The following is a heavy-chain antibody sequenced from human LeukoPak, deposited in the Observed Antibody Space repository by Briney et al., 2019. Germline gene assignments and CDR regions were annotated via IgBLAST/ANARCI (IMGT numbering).Heavy chain of an antibody. V-gene: IGHV3-48*03. Sequence: PGGSLRLSCAASGFTFSSYEMNWVRQAPGKGLEWVSYISRSGSTIYYADSVKGRFTISRDNAKNSLYLQMNSLRAEDTAVYYCARDCGCSCYALVTDAFDIWGQGTMVTVSS. D-gene: IGHD2-15*01. CDR1: GFTFSSYE. CDR2: ISRSGSTI. J-gene: IGHJ3*02. CDR3: ARDCGCSCYALVTDAFDI.